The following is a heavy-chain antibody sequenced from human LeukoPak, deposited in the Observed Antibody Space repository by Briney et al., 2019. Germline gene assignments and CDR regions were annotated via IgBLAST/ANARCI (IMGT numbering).Heavy chain of an antibody. CDR3: VRGPYGSGSYT. D-gene: IGHD3-10*01. CDR1: VFTFSSYG. V-gene: IGHV3-33*01. CDR2: IWYDGSNK. J-gene: IGHJ5*02. Sequence: PGRSLRLSCAASVFTFSSYGMHWVRQAPGKGLEWVAAIWYDGSNKYYADSVKGRFTISRDNSKNTLYLQMNSLRAEDTAVYYCVRGPYGSGSYTWDQGTLVTVSS.